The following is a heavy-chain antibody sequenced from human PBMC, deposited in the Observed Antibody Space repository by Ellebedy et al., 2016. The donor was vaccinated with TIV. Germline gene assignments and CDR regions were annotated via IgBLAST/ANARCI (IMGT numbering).Heavy chain of an antibody. D-gene: IGHD1-26*01. Sequence: GESLKISCAASGFTFSSFGMLWVRQAPGTGLEWVTLIWSDGSRKFYADSVKGRFTISRDNTKNTLYLQMNSLRAEDTALYYCAKAKGGGELYYFDYWGQGTLVTVSS. CDR3: AKAKGGGELYYFDY. CDR2: IWSDGSRK. CDR1: GFTFSSFG. J-gene: IGHJ4*02. V-gene: IGHV3-33*03.